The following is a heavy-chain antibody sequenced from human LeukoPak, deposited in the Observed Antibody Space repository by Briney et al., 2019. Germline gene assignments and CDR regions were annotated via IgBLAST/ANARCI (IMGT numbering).Heavy chain of an antibody. CDR2: ISAYNGNT. D-gene: IGHD5-18*01. V-gene: IGHV1-18*04. Sequence: ASVKVSCKASGYTLTGYYMHWVRQAPGQGLEWMGWISAYNGNTNYAQKLQGRVTMTTDTSTSTAYMELRSLRSDDTAVYYCASLLNTAMADYYFDYWGQGTLVTVSS. CDR1: GYTLTGYY. J-gene: IGHJ4*02. CDR3: ASLLNTAMADYYFDY.